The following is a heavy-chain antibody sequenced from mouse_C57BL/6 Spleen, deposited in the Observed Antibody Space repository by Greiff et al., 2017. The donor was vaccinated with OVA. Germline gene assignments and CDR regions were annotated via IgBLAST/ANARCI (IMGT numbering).Heavy chain of an antibody. J-gene: IGHJ1*03. CDR1: GYTFTDYY. D-gene: IGHD1-1*01. CDR2: INPNNGGT. Sequence: VQLQQSGPELVKPGASVKISCKASGYTFTDYYMNWVKQSHGKSLEWIGDINPNNGGTSYNQKFKGKATLTVDKSSSTAYMELRSLTSEDSAVYYCARVHYGSSPHWYFDVWGTGTTVTVSS. V-gene: IGHV1-26*01. CDR3: ARVHYGSSPHWYFDV.